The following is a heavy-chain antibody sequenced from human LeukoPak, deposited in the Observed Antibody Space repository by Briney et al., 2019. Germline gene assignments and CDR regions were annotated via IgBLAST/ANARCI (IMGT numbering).Heavy chain of an antibody. CDR1: VGTFSSYA. Sequence: SVKVSCKASVGTFSSYAISWVRQAPGQGLEWMGGIIPIFGTANYAQKFQGRVTITADESTSTAYMELSSLRSEDTAVYYCARVQSVVVVTAEKPYGMDVWGQGTTVTVSS. V-gene: IGHV1-69*13. J-gene: IGHJ6*02. CDR2: IIPIFGTA. D-gene: IGHD2-21*02. CDR3: ARVQSVVVVTAEKPYGMDV.